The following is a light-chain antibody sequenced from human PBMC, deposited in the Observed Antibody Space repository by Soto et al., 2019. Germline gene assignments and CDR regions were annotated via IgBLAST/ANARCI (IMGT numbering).Light chain of an antibody. CDR3: CSYTRSGTLS. CDR2: DVS. J-gene: IGLJ1*01. Sequence: QSVLTQPASVSGSPGQSITISCVGTSGDIGDYNYVSWYQQHPGKVPKVIIYDVSNRPSGVSYRFSSTKSGNTASLTVSGLQAEDEADYYCCSYTRSGTLSFGTGTKVTVL. CDR1: SGDIGDYNY. V-gene: IGLV2-14*01.